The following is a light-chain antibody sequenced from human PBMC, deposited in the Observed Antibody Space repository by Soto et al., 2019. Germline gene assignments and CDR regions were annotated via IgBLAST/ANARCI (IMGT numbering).Light chain of an antibody. V-gene: IGKV3-20*01. CDR3: QQYDSSPVT. Sequence: EIVLTQSPGTLSLSPGERATLSCRASQSVSSSYLAWYQQKPGQAPRLLIYGASSRATGIPDRFSGSGSGKDFTLNISRLEHEYVAVYYCQQYDSSPVTFGQGTKVEIK. CDR1: QSVSSSY. J-gene: IGKJ1*01. CDR2: GAS.